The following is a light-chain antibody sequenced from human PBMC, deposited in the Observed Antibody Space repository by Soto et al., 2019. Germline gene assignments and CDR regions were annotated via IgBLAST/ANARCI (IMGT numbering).Light chain of an antibody. CDR3: QSYDSSLSGWV. CDR2: GNS. V-gene: IGLV1-40*01. CDR1: SSNIGAGYY. J-gene: IGLJ3*02. Sequence: QSVLTQPPSVSEAPGQRVTISCTGSSSNIGAGYYVHWYQQLPGTAPKLLIDGNSNPPSGVPDRFSGSKSGTSASLAITGLQAEDEADYSCQSYDSSLSGWVFGGGTKLTVL.